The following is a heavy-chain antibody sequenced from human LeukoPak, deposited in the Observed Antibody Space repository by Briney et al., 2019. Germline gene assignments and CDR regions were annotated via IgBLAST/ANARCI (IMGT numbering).Heavy chain of an antibody. CDR3: ARSTYYFDSTGFYPFDF. CDR2: FYYSGNT. D-gene: IGHD3-22*01. J-gene: IGHJ4*02. CDR1: GGSISGYF. V-gene: IGHV4-59*01. Sequence: SSETLSLTCTVSGGSISGYFWSWLRQSPGKGLEWIGFFYYSGNTNYNPSLKSRVTMSADTSKNQFSLRLTSVTAADTAMYYCARSTYYFDSTGFYPFDFWGQGTLVTVSS.